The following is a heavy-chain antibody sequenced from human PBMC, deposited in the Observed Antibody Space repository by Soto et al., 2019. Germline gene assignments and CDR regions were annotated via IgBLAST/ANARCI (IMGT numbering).Heavy chain of an antibody. CDR3: GRGGEVGAPGIWCEP. CDR2: ISRNGGST. CDR1: GFTFSSYA. Sequence: GGYLRLSCAASGFTFSSYAMHWVRQSPGKGLEYVSSISRNGGSTYYANSVKGRFTISRDNSKNTLYLQMCSVRAEDMDVYYCGRGGEVGAPGIWCEPGGQGT. D-gene: IGHD1-26*01. V-gene: IGHV3-64*01. J-gene: IGHJ5*02.